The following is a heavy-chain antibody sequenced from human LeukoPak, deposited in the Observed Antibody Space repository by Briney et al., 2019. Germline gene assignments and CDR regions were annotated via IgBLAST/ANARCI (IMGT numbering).Heavy chain of an antibody. CDR1: GFSLSTSGVG. J-gene: IGHJ5*02. CDR2: IYWNDDK. D-gene: IGHD6-13*01. V-gene: IGHV2-5*01. CDR3: AHTESIAAARTNWFDP. Sequence: SGPTLVNPTQTLTLTCTFSGFSLSTSGVGVGWIRQPPGKALEWLALIYWNDDKRYSPSLKSRLTITRDTSKNQVVLTMTNMDPVDTATYYCAHTESIAAARTNWFDPWGQGTLVTVSS.